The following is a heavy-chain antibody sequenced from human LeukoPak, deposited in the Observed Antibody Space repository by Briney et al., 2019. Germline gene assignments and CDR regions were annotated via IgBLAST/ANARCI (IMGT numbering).Heavy chain of an antibody. CDR3: AKDDVGYCSSTSCRAYFDY. V-gene: IGHV3-30*02. J-gene: IGHJ4*02. D-gene: IGHD2-2*01. Sequence: GGSLRLSCAASGFTFSSYGMHWVRQAPGKGLERVACIRHDGSNKYYADSVKGRFTISRDNSKNTLYLQMNSLRAEDTAVYYCAKDDVGYCSSTSCRAYFDYWGQGTQVTVSS. CDR1: GFTFSSYG. CDR2: IRHDGSNK.